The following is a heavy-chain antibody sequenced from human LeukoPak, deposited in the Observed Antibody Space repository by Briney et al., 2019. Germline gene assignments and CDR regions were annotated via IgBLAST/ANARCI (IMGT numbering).Heavy chain of an antibody. V-gene: IGHV4-39*01. Sequence: SETLSLTCTVPGGSISSSSYYWGWIRQPPGKGLEWIGSIYYSGSTYYNPSLKSRVTISVDTSKNQFSLKLSSVTAADTTVYYCARPKSFGYFDLWGRGTLVTVSS. CDR3: ARPKSFGYFDL. J-gene: IGHJ2*01. CDR2: IYYSGST. D-gene: IGHD3-3*01. CDR1: GGSISSSSYY.